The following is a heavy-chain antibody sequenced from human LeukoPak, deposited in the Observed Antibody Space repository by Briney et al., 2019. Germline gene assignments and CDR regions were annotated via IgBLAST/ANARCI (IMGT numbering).Heavy chain of an antibody. V-gene: IGHV3-7*05. D-gene: IGHD3-22*01. CDR1: GFNFSSYS. J-gene: IGHJ4*02. Sequence: GGSLRLSCAASGFNFSSYSMNWVRQAPGKGLEWVANIKEDGSEKYYVDSVKGRFTISRDNAKNSLFLQMNSLRAEDTAVYYCASAIVLRPGSLDYWGQGTLVTVSS. CDR2: IKEDGSEK. CDR3: ASAIVLRPGSLDY.